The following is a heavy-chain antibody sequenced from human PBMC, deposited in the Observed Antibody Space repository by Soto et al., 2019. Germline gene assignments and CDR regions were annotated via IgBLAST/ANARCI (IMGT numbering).Heavy chain of an antibody. CDR1: GLTFSSYG. J-gene: IGHJ6*02. CDR2: ISYDGSNK. CDR3: AKDHHRVYYYYYGMDV. V-gene: IGHV3-30*18. Sequence: PGGSLRLSCAASGLTFSSYGMHWVRQAPGKGLEWVAVISYDGSNKYYADSVKGRFTISRDNSKNTLYLQMNSLRAEDTAVYYCAKDHHRVYYYYYGMDVWGQGTTVTVSS.